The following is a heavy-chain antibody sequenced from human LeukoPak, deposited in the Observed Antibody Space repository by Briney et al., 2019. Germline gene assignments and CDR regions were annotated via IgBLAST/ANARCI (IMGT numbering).Heavy chain of an antibody. CDR3: ARDSGYLDY. Sequence: PSETLSLTCTVSGGSIRSSYYYWGWIRQPPGKGLEWIGYIYHSGSTYYNPSLKSRVTISVDRSKNQFSLKLSSVTAADTAVYYCARDSGYLDYWGQGTLVTVSS. V-gene: IGHV4-30-2*01. D-gene: IGHD2-15*01. J-gene: IGHJ4*02. CDR1: GGSIRSSYYY. CDR2: IYHSGST.